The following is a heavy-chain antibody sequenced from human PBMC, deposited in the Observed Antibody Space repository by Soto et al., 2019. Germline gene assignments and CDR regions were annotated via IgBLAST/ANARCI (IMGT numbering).Heavy chain of an antibody. D-gene: IGHD3-10*01. V-gene: IGHV1-69*18. Sequence: QVQLVQSGPEVKKPGSSVRVSCKAPGVTFSSYVFSWVRQAPGQGLEWMGKITPVIGTTHFAQKFQGRLTITAHDSTTATYAELHDFSSDDTAMYYCARGLASDLWGQGTVITVSS. CDR3: ARGLASDL. CDR1: GVTFSSYV. CDR2: ITPVIGTT. J-gene: IGHJ4*02.